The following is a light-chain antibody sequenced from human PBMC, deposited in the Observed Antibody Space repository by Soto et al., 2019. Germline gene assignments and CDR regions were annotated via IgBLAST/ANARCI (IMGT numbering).Light chain of an antibody. CDR3: QQSYSAPYT. CDR2: GAS. CDR1: QTISSY. Sequence: DIQMTQSPSSLSASVGDRVTITCWASQTISSYLNWYQQKPEKAPKLLIYGASTLQSGVPSRFSGRESGTDFTLTISALQAEDFATYYCQQSYSAPYTFGHGTILEIK. V-gene: IGKV1-39*01. J-gene: IGKJ2*01.